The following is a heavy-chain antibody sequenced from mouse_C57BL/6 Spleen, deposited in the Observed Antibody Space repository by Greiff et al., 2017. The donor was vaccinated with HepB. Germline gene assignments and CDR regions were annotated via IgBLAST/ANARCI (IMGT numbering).Heavy chain of an antibody. V-gene: IGHV1-59*01. CDR1: GYTFTSYW. J-gene: IGHJ1*03. D-gene: IGHD1-1*01. Sequence: VQLQQPGAELVRPGTSVKLSCKASGYTFTSYWMHWVKQRPGQGLEWIGVIDPSDSYTNYNQKFKGKATLTVDTSSSTAYMQLSSLTSEDSAVYYCAREMITTVVAWYFDVWGTGTTVTVSS. CDR3: AREMITTVVAWYFDV. CDR2: IDPSDSYT.